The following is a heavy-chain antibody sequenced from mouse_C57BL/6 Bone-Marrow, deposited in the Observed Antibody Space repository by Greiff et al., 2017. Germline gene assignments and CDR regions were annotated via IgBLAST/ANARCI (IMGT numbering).Heavy chain of an antibody. Sequence: EVQLQQSGPELVKPGASVKISCKASGYTFTDYYMNWVKQSPGKSLEWIGDINPNNGGTSYNQKFKGKATLTVDKSSSTAYMELRSLTSEDSAVYYCAPTMVTTRGFAYWGQGTLVTVSA. CDR1: GYTFTDYY. D-gene: IGHD2-9*01. CDR3: APTMVTTRGFAY. CDR2: INPNNGGT. V-gene: IGHV1-26*01. J-gene: IGHJ3*01.